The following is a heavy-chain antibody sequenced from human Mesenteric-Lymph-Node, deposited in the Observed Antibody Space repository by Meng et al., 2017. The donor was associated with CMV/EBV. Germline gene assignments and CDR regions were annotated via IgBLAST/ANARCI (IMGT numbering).Heavy chain of an antibody. CDR2: IGSSSSYI. Sequence: GESLKISCAASGFTFSSYSINWVRQAPGKGLEWVSSIGSSSSYIYYADSLKGRFTISRDNAKNSLYLQMNSLRAEDTAVYYCARDQSYYGSGSYYRIFDYWGQGTLVTVSS. D-gene: IGHD3-10*01. CDR1: GFTFSSYS. J-gene: IGHJ4*02. V-gene: IGHV3-21*01. CDR3: ARDQSYYGSGSYYRIFDY.